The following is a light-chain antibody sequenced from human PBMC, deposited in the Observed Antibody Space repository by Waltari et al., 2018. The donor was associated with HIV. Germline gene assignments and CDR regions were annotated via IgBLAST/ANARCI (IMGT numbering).Light chain of an antibody. Sequence: DIVMTQSPLSLPVTPGAPASISCRPSQSLLHSNGYNDLDWYLQKPGQSQQLLIYLGSNRASGVPDRFSGSGSGTDFTLKISRVEAEDVGVYYCMQALQTPYTFGQGTKLEIK. CDR1: QSLLHSNGYND. V-gene: IGKV2-28*01. CDR3: MQALQTPYT. J-gene: IGKJ2*01. CDR2: LGS.